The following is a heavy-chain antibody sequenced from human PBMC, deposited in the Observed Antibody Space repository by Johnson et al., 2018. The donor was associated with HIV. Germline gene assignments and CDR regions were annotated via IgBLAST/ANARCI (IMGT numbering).Heavy chain of an antibody. Sequence: QVQLVESGGGVVQPGGSLRLSCAASGFTFSSYGMHWVRQAPGKGLEWVAFIRYDGSNKYYADSVKGRFTISRDNSKNTLYLQMNSLRAEATAVYYCAREDTAVVIKRAFDIWGQGTMVTVSS. J-gene: IGHJ3*02. CDR3: AREDTAVVIKRAFDI. V-gene: IGHV3-30*02. D-gene: IGHD5-18*01. CDR2: IRYDGSNK. CDR1: GFTFSSYG.